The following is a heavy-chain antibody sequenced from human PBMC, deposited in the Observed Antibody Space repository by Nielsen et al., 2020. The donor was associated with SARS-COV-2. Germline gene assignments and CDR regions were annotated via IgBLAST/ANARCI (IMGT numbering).Heavy chain of an antibody. Sequence: SCAASGFTFDDYAMHWVRQAPGKGLEWVSGISWNSGSIAYADSVKGRFTISRDNAKNSLHLQMNSLRAEDTAFYYCAKVYGDYVGFFDVWGRGTLVTVSS. CDR2: ISWNSGSI. CDR1: GFTFDDYA. V-gene: IGHV3-9*01. D-gene: IGHD4-17*01. CDR3: AKVYGDYVGFFDV. J-gene: IGHJ2*01.